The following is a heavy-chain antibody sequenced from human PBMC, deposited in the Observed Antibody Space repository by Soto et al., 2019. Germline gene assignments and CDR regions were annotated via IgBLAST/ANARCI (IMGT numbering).Heavy chain of an antibody. CDR1: GDSVSSNSAA. CDR3: ARASPTIFGVVNKYYYYYYMDV. Sequence: SQTLSLTCAISGDSVSSNSAAWNWIRQSPSRGLEWLGRTYYRSKWYNDYAVSVKSRITINPDTSKNQFSLQLNSVTPEDTAVYYCARASPTIFGVVNKYYYYYYMDVWGKGTTVTVSS. V-gene: IGHV6-1*01. J-gene: IGHJ6*03. CDR2: TYYRSKWYN. D-gene: IGHD3-3*01.